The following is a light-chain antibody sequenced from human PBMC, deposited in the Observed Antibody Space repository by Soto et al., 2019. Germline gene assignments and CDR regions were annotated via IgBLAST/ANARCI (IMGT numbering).Light chain of an antibody. CDR2: KVS. CDR1: QSLVHSDENTY. Sequence: DVVMTQSPLSLPVTLGQPASISCRSSQSLVHSDENTYLNWFHQRPGQSPRRLIYKVSNRDSGVPDRFSGSGSGTDFTLKISRVEAEDVGVYYCMQGTHWPFTFGQGTRLEI. J-gene: IGKJ5*01. V-gene: IGKV2-30*02. CDR3: MQGTHWPFT.